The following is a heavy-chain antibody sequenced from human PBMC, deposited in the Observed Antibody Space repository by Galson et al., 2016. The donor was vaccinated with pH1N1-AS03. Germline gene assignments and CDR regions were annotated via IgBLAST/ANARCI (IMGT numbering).Heavy chain of an antibody. CDR3: ARGAGLEANLNF. V-gene: IGHV4-59*02. Sequence: TLSLTCNVSGDSVTNSYWSWIRQSPGKGLEWIGHRFYSLSPDYNPSLKSRVSILVDTSKNQFSLKLMSVSAADTAVYFCARGAGLEANLNFWGPGTLVTVS. CDR2: RFYSLSP. D-gene: IGHD1-7*01. CDR1: GDSVTNSY. J-gene: IGHJ3*01.